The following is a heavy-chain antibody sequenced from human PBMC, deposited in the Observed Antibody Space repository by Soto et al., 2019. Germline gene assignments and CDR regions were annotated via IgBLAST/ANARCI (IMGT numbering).Heavy chain of an antibody. D-gene: IGHD1-26*01. CDR2: IYHSGIT. CDR1: GDSVNNDAYY. J-gene: IGHJ4*02. Sequence: QVQLQESGPGLMKPSETLSLTCTVSGDSVNNDAYYWSWIRQPPGKGLEWIGYIYHSGITYYNPSLRSRVIMSIDMSENQFSLRLISVTAADTAVYYCGLLGIGWEFPFDHWGQGTLVNVSS. V-gene: IGHV4-61*08. CDR3: GLLGIGWEFPFDH.